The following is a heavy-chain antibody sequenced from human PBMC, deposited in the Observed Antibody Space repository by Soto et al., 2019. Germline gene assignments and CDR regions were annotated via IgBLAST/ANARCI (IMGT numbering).Heavy chain of an antibody. J-gene: IGHJ4*02. V-gene: IGHV3-30-3*01. D-gene: IGHD1-26*01. CDR3: VRGASLNFDY. Sequence: GGSLRLSYAASGFTFINYAMHWVRQAPGKGLDWVAVISYDGSNKYYADSVKGRFTISRDNSKNTLYLQMNSLRAEDTAFYYCVRGASLNFDYWGQGTLVTVSS. CDR2: ISYDGSNK. CDR1: GFTFINYA.